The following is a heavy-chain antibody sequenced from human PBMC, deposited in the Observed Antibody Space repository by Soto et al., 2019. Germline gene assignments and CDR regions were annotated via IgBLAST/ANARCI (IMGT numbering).Heavy chain of an antibody. V-gene: IGHV1-69*13. CDR3: ARLGSWGSSWYGNWFDP. CDR1: GVTFTSYA. D-gene: IGHD6-13*01. Sequence: SVKVSCKASGVTFTSYAISWARQPPGQGLERMRGIIPIFVTANYAQKFQGRVTITADESTSTAYMELSSLRSEDTAVYFCARLGSWGSSWYGNWFDPWGQGTLVTVSS. CDR2: IIPIFVTA. J-gene: IGHJ5*02.